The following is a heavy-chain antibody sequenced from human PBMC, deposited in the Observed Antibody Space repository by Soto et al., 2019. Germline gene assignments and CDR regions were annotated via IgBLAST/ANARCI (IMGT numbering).Heavy chain of an antibody. CDR3: ARTPSKAECSCGSCYSFRFYYGMDV. J-gene: IGHJ6*02. D-gene: IGHD2-15*01. CDR1: GYTFTSYY. Sequence: QVQLVQSGAEVKKPGASVKVSCKASGYTFTSYYMHWVRQAPGQGLEWMGIINPSGGSTSYAQKFQGRVTMRRDTSTTTVYMELSSLGSEGTAVYFCARTPSKAECSCGSCYSFRFYYGMDVLGQGTTVTVSS. CDR2: INPSGGST. V-gene: IGHV1-46*01.